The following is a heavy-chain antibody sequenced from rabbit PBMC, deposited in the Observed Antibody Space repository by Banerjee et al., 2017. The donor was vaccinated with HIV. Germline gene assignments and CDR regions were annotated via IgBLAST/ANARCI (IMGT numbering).Heavy chain of an antibody. Sequence: QEQLEESGGDLVKPEGSLTLTCTASGFSFSGSYWICWVRQAPGKGLEWIGCIVAGSSGSTYYASWAKGRFTISKTSSTTVDLKMTSLTAADTATYFCARSSVGTDYYTSFNLWGQGTLVTVS. V-gene: IGHV1S45*01. D-gene: IGHD1-1*01. J-gene: IGHJ4*01. CDR3: ARSSVGTDYYTSFNL. CDR1: GFSFSGSYW. CDR2: IVAGSSGST.